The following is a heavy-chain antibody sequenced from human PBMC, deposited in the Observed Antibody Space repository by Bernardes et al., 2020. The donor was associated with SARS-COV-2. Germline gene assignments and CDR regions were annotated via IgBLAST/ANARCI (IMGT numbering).Heavy chain of an antibody. V-gene: IGHV4-61*01. D-gene: IGHD3-9*01. CDR3: ARAIYGMDV. Sequence: SETLSLTCTVSGSSVSSISYYWRWIRQPPGKGLEWIGYIYYSGSTNYNPSLKSRVTISVDTSKNQFSLKLSSVTAADTAVYYCARAIYGMDVWGQGTTVTVFS. CDR1: GSSVSSISYY. J-gene: IGHJ6*02. CDR2: IYYSGST.